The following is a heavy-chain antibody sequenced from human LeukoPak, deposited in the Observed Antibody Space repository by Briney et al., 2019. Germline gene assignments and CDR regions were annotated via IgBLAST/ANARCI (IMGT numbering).Heavy chain of an antibody. V-gene: IGHV3-30*04. J-gene: IGHJ5*02. D-gene: IGHD4-23*01. Sequence: GGSLRLSCAASGFTFSSYAMHWVRQAPGKGLEWVAVISYDGSNKYYADSVKGRFTISRDNSKNTLYLQMNSLRAEDTAVYYCANQYGGGTENNWFDPWGQGTLVTVSS. CDR2: ISYDGSNK. CDR1: GFTFSSYA. CDR3: ANQYGGGTENNWFDP.